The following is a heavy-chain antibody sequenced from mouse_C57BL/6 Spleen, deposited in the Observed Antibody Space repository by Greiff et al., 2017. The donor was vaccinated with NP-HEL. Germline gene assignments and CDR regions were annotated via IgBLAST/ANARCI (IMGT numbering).Heavy chain of an antibody. CDR2: IDPSDSYT. Sequence: QVQLQQPGAELVMPGASVKLSCKASGYTFTSYWMLWVKQRPGQGLEWIGEIDPSDSYTNYNQKFTGKSTLTVDKSSSTAYMQLSSLTSEDSAVYYCARRGSTTVVTHYYAMDYWGQGTSVTVSS. D-gene: IGHD1-1*01. CDR1: GYTFTSYW. CDR3: ARRGSTTVVTHYYAMDY. V-gene: IGHV1-69*01. J-gene: IGHJ4*01.